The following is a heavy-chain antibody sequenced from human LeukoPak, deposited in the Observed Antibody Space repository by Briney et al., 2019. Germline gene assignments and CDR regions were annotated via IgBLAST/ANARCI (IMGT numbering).Heavy chain of an antibody. CDR1: GYTFTNYG. D-gene: IGHD6-13*01. CDR2: ISSNNGNT. V-gene: IGHV1-18*01. Sequence: ASVKVSCKASGYTFTNYGVTWVRQAPGQELEWMGWISSNNGNTNFAQKFQGRVTMTTDTSTSTAYMELRSLRSDDTAVYYCARDFRIAAAGLGYWGQGTLVTVSS. CDR3: ARDFRIAAAGLGY. J-gene: IGHJ4*02.